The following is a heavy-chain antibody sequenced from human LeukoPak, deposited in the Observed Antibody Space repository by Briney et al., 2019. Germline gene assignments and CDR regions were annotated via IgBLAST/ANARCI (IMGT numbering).Heavy chain of an antibody. Sequence: GGSLRLSCVASGFTFGGHAMHWVRQAPGKGLEWVSSISRNSLYMYYADSLKGRFTISRDNAKNSLYPQMDSLRAEDTAVYYCARDKVGHDFWSGYSDFWGQGTLVTVSS. CDR1: GFTFGGHA. V-gene: IGHV3-21*06. CDR3: ARDKVGHDFWSGYSDF. J-gene: IGHJ4*02. D-gene: IGHD3-3*01. CDR2: ISRNSLYM.